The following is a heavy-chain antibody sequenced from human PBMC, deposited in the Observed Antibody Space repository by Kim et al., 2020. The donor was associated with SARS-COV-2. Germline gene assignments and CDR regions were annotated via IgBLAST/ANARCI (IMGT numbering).Heavy chain of an antibody. V-gene: IGHV4-39*01. CDR1: GGSISNSLYY. Sequence: SETLSLTCTVSGGSISNSLYYWGWIRQPPGKGLEWIGSIYYGGSTYYNPSLKSRVTISLDSSKWHFSLKLSSVTATDTAVYYSARQGVDSSGGGGAFDT. CDR3: ARQGVDSSGGGGAFDT. D-gene: IGHD6-19*01. CDR2: IYYGGST. J-gene: IGHJ3*02.